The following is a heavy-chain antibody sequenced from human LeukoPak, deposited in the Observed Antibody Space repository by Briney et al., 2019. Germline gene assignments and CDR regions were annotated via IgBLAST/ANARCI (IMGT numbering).Heavy chain of an antibody. D-gene: IGHD2-2*02. V-gene: IGHV3-23*01. Sequence: PGGSLRLSCAASGFTFSSYAMSWVRQAPGKGLEWVSAISGSGGSTYYADSVKGRFTISRDNSKNTLYLQMNSLRAEDTAVYYCAKTPEGCSSTTCYTDYWGQGTLVTVSS. CDR1: GFTFSSYA. CDR3: AKTPEGCSSTTCYTDY. J-gene: IGHJ4*02. CDR2: ISGSGGST.